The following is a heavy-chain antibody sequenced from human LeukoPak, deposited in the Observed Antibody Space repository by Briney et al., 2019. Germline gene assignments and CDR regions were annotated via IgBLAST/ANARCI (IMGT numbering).Heavy chain of an antibody. CDR1: GLTFSDHF. Sequence: QPGGSLRLSCAVSGLTFSDHFMDWVRQAPGKGLEWVGRSRNKANSYTTAYAASVQGRFTTSRDGSENSLYLQMNSLKSEDTAVYYCASSRANWNDLVYWGQGTLVTVSS. D-gene: IGHD1-1*01. V-gene: IGHV3-72*01. CDR2: SRNKANSYTT. CDR3: ASSRANWNDLVY. J-gene: IGHJ4*02.